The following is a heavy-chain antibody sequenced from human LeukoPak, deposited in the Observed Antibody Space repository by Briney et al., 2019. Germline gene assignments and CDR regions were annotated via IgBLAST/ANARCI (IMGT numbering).Heavy chain of an antibody. CDR1: GFTFSSYA. D-gene: IGHD2-8*01. CDR2: FSGSGGTT. Sequence: GGSLRLSCAAFGFTFSSYAMNWVRQAPGRGLEWVSGFSGSGGTTYYADSVKGRFTISRDNSKNTLYLQMNSLRAEDTAVYYCANGNRCTSPNCLGYYYFYMGVWGKGTTVTVSS. V-gene: IGHV3-23*01. CDR3: ANGNRCTSPNCLGYYYFYMGV. J-gene: IGHJ6*03.